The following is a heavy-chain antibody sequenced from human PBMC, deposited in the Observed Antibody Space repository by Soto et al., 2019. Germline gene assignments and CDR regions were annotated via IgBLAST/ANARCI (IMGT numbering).Heavy chain of an antibody. Sequence: ASVKVSCKVSGYTLTELSMHWVRQAPGKGLEWMGVFDAEDGAASYAQNFQGRVTMTADTSTDTAYMEVTSLRSEDTAVYYCAREEPVWFGELFPNWIDPWGQGTLVTVSS. CDR1: GYTLTELS. D-gene: IGHD3-10*01. J-gene: IGHJ5*02. CDR2: FDAEDGAA. V-gene: IGHV1-24*01. CDR3: AREEPVWFGELFPNWIDP.